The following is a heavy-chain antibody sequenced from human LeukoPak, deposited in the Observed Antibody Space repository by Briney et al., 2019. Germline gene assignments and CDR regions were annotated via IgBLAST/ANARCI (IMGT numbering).Heavy chain of an antibody. V-gene: IGHV3-48*04. Sequence: GGSLRLSCAASGFTFSRYSMNWVRQAPGKGLEWISYISSSSSTIYYADSVKGRFTISRDNAKNSLYLQMNSLRAEDTAVYYCARDLPYYLGAFDLWGQGTMVTVSS. D-gene: IGHD2/OR15-2a*01. CDR3: ARDLPYYLGAFDL. CDR2: ISSSSSTI. J-gene: IGHJ3*01. CDR1: GFTFSRYS.